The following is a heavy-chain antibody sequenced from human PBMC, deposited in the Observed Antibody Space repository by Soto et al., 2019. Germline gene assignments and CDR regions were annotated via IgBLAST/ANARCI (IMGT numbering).Heavy chain of an antibody. V-gene: IGHV4-59*08. D-gene: IGHD2-8*01. CDR1: GGSISTYY. Sequence: SETLSLTCTVSGGSISTYYWNWIRQPPGKGLEWMGYSYYGGSANYNPSLKSRVTISVDTSKKQFSLTLSSVTAADTAVYYCARGGHCTNGVCSALDYWGQGTLVTVSS. CDR3: ARGGHCTNGVCSALDY. CDR2: SYYGGSA. J-gene: IGHJ4*02.